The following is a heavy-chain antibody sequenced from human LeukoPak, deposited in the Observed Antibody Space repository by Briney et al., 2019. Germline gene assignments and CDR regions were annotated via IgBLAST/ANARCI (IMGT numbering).Heavy chain of an antibody. J-gene: IGHJ4*02. V-gene: IGHV4-34*01. CDR1: GGSFCGYY. Sequence: SETLSLTCAVYGGSFCGYYWSWIRQPPGKGLEWIGEINHSGSTNYNPSLKSRVTISVDTSKNQFSLKLSSVTAADTAVYYCARGGHDYYDSSGYFFYWGQGTLVTVSS. CDR3: ARGGHDYYDSSGYFFY. CDR2: INHSGST. D-gene: IGHD3-22*01.